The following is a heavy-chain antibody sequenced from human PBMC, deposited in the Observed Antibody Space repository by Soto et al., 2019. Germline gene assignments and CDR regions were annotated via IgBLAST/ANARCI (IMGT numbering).Heavy chain of an antibody. V-gene: IGHV1-8*01. J-gene: IGHJ5*02. Sequence: QVQLVQSGAEVKKPGASVKVSCKASGYSFSDYDINWVRQATGQGPEWMGWMNPNSGNTGYAQKFQGRRPLNKNTSNNTALMELSSLGSEDTAVYYCARDNRYNWNDEGWFDPWGQGTLVTVSS. CDR1: GYSFSDYD. CDR2: MNPNSGNT. CDR3: ARDNRYNWNDEGWFDP. D-gene: IGHD1-20*01.